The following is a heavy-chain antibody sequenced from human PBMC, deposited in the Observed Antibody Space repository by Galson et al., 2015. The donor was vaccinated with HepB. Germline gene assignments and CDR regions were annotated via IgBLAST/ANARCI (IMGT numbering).Heavy chain of an antibody. CDR2: ISNSGST. CDR1: GGSISSGSYY. D-gene: IGHD3-22*01. J-gene: IGHJ4*02. V-gene: IGHV4-30-4*01. Sequence: LSLTCSVSGGSISSGSYYWSWVRQPPGKGLEWIGYISNSGSTDYNPSLKSRVTISADMSKNQFSLNLNSVTAADTAVYYCARESETDYYNSHGYQTWPSQFDYWGQGTLVTVSS. CDR3: ARESETDYYNSHGYQTWPSQFDY.